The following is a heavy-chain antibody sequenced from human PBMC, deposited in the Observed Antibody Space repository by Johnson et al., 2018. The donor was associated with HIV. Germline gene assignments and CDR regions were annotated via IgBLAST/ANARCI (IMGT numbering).Heavy chain of an antibody. CDR3: ARGQIAARWSDALHF. CDR1: GFTFSREN. D-gene: IGHD6-6*01. CDR2: ISYDGTEK. V-gene: IGHV3-30*03. Sequence: VQLVESGGGVVQPGMSLRLSYADSGFTFSRENMHWVRQAPDKGLHWVAIISYDGTEKYYAESVKARFTISRDNSKNTLYLVINRVRPEDTAVYYCARGQIAARWSDALHFWGQGTMVTVSS. J-gene: IGHJ3*01.